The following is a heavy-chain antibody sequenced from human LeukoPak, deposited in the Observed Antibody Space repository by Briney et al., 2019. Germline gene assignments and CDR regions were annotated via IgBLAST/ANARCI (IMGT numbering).Heavy chain of an antibody. V-gene: IGHV5-51*01. CDR2: IYPGDSDT. J-gene: IGHJ4*02. D-gene: IGHD3-3*01. CDR1: GYSFTSYW. CDR3: ARNYDFWSGPDDY. Sequence: GESLKISCKGSGYSFTSYWIGWVRQMPGKGLEWMGIIYPGDSDTRYSPSFQGQVTISADKSISTAYLQWSSLRASDTAMYYCARNYDFWSGPDDYWGQGTLVTVSS.